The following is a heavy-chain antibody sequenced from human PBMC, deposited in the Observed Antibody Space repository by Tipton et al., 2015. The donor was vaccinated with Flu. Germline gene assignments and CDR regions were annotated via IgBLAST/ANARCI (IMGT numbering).Heavy chain of an antibody. D-gene: IGHD3-10*01. V-gene: IGHV4-31*03. CDR1: GGSISSGSYY. J-gene: IGHJ4*02. CDR3: ARAGIPGGSGRKLFDY. CDR2: IYYSGST. Sequence: LVKPTQTLPLTCSVSGGSISSGSYYWSWIRQHPGKGLEWIGYIYYSGSTFYSPSLKSRVTISVDTSKNQFSLKLSLVTAADTAVYYCARAGIPGGSGRKLFDYWGQGTLVTVSS.